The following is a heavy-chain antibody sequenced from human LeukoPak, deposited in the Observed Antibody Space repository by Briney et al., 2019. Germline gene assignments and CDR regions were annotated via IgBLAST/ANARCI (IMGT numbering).Heavy chain of an antibody. Sequence: SETLSLTCTVSGGSISSSNCYWGWIRQPPGKGLEWIGSISNSGTTYYNPSLKSRVTISVETSKNQFSLRLTSVTAADTAVYYCARDPWNDYSSGHPLDYWGQGTLVTVSS. J-gene: IGHJ4*02. V-gene: IGHV4-39*07. CDR1: GGSISSSNCY. D-gene: IGHD1-1*01. CDR2: ISNSGTT. CDR3: ARDPWNDYSSGHPLDY.